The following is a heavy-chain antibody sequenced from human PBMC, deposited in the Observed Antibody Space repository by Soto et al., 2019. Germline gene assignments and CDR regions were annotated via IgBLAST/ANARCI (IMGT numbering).Heavy chain of an antibody. Sequence: PGGSLRLSCAASGFTFSSYSMNWVRQAPGKGLEWVSSISSSSSYIYYADSVKDRFTISRDNAKNSLYLQMNSLRAEDTAVYYCARGGGCSSTSCYLSYYYYGMDVWGQGTTVTVSS. D-gene: IGHD2-2*01. V-gene: IGHV3-21*01. CDR2: ISSSSSYI. J-gene: IGHJ6*02. CDR1: GFTFSSYS. CDR3: ARGGGCSSTSCYLSYYYYGMDV.